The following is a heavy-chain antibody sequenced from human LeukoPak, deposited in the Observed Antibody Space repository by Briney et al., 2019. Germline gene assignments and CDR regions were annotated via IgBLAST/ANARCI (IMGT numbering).Heavy chain of an antibody. CDR3: ARVAGVYKPENWFDP. J-gene: IGHJ5*02. CDR1: GGTFSSYA. CDR2: ISAYNGNT. D-gene: IGHD2-8*01. V-gene: IGHV1-18*01. Sequence: GASVKVSCKASGGTFSSYAISWVRQAPGQGLEWMGWISAYNGNTNYAQKLQGRVTMTTDTSTSTAYMELRSLRSDDTAVYYCARVAGVYKPENWFDPWGQGTLVTVSS.